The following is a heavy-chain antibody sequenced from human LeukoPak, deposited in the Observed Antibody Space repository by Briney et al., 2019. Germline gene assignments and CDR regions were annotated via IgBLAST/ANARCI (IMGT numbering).Heavy chain of an antibody. D-gene: IGHD6-19*01. CDR3: ARGMVQWLAYFDY. Sequence: PGRSLRLSCAASGFTFSSYGMHWVRQAPGKGLEWVAVIWYDGSNKYYADSVKGRFTISRDNSKNTLYLQMNSLRAEETAVYYCARGMVQWLAYFDYWGQGTLVTVSS. V-gene: IGHV3-33*01. CDR2: IWYDGSNK. CDR1: GFTFSSYG. J-gene: IGHJ4*02.